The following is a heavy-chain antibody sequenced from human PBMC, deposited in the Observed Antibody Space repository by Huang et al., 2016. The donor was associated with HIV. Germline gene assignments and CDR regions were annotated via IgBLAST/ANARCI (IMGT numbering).Heavy chain of an antibody. V-gene: IGHV3-23*01. CDR2: ISGSGDKT. CDR1: RFTFSTYA. Sequence: QLLESGGDFVQPGGSLRLSCAASRFTFSTYAMSWVRQGPGKGLEWFSAISGSGDKTYYADSVKGRFTISRDNSKNTLFLQMNSLRAEDTAVYYCAKVPTVVTFHWGQGTLVTVSS. CDR3: AKVPTVVTFH. J-gene: IGHJ4*02. D-gene: IGHD2-21*02.